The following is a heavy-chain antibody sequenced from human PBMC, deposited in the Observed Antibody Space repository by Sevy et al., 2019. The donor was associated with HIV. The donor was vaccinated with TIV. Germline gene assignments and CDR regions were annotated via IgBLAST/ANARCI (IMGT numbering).Heavy chain of an antibody. CDR2: INPNGGGT. D-gene: IGHD3-10*01. V-gene: IGHV1-2*02. Sequence: SSVKVSCKASGYYFTGYYVHWVRQAPGQGLEWMGWINPNGGGTNIGQKFHGRVTMSRDTSITTAYMELIRLRSNDTGVYYCARSVYGSGTYLNDYWGQGTLVIVSS. CDR1: GYYFTGYY. CDR3: ARSVYGSGTYLNDY. J-gene: IGHJ4*02.